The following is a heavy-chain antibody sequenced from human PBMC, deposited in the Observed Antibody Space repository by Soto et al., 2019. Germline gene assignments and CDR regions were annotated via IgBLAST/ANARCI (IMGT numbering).Heavy chain of an antibody. V-gene: IGHV4-34*01. CDR1: GGSFSGYY. J-gene: IGHJ5*02. CDR2: INHSGST. CDR3: ARERITMVRGVIIKNWFDP. D-gene: IGHD3-10*01. Sequence: SETLSLTCAVYGGSFSGYYWSWIRQPPGKGLEWIGEINHSGSTNYNPSLKSRVTISVDTSKNQFSLKLSSVTAADTAVYYCARERITMVRGVIIKNWFDPWGQGTLVTVS.